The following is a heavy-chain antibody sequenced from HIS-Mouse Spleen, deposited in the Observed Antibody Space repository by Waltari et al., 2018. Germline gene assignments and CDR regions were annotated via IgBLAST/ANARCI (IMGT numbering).Heavy chain of an antibody. Sequence: QVQLQQWGAGLLTPSETLSLTCAVYGGSFRGYYWSWIRQPPGKGLEWIGEINHSGSTNYNPSLKSRVTISVDTSKNQFSLKLSSVTAADTAVYYCARVRTGDPSYWYFDLWGRGTLVTVSS. V-gene: IGHV4-34*01. D-gene: IGHD7-27*01. J-gene: IGHJ2*01. CDR3: ARVRTGDPSYWYFDL. CDR2: INHSGST. CDR1: GGSFRGYY.